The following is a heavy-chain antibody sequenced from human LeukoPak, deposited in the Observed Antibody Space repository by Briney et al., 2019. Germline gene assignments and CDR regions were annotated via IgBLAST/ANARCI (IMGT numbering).Heavy chain of an antibody. D-gene: IGHD1-26*01. CDR2: ISYDGSNK. CDR3: ARGGRALRDN. Sequence: GGSLRLSCAASGFTFSSYAMHWVRQAPGKGLEWVAVISYDGSNKYYADSVKGRFTISRDNSKNTLYLQMNSLRAEDTAVYYCARGGRALRDNWGQGTLVTVSS. V-gene: IGHV3-30-3*01. CDR1: GFTFSSYA. J-gene: IGHJ4*02.